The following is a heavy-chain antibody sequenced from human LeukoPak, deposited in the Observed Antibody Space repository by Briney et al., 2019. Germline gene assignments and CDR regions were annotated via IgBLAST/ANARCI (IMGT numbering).Heavy chain of an antibody. J-gene: IGHJ2*01. CDR3: ARGGYCSGGSCRGADFHWYFDL. V-gene: IGHV3-64*01. CDR1: GFTFSSYV. Sequence: GGSLRLSCAASGFTFSSYVMHWVRQAPGKGLEYVSAISSNGGSTYYANPVKGRFTISRDNSKNTLDLQMDSLRAEDMAVYYCARGGYCSGGSCRGADFHWYFDLWGRGTLVTVSS. D-gene: IGHD2-15*01. CDR2: ISSNGGST.